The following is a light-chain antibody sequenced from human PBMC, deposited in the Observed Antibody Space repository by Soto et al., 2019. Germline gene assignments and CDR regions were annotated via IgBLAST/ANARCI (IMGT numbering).Light chain of an antibody. CDR1: QSVRSSY. J-gene: IGKJ2*01. V-gene: IGKV3-20*01. CDR3: QQYGSSPMYT. CDR2: GAF. Sequence: EIVLTQSPGTLSLSPGERATLSCRASQSVRSSYLAWYQQKPGQAPRLLIYGAFSRATGIPDRFSGSGSGTDFTVTISRLEPEDFAVYYCQQYGSSPMYTFGQGTKLEIK.